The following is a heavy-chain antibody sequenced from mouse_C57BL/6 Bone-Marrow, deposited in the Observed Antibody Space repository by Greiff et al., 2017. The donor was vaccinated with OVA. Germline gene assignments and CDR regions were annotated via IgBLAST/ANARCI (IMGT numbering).Heavy chain of an antibody. V-gene: IGHV5-16*01. J-gene: IGHJ4*01. D-gene: IGHD2-1*01. CDR1: GFTFSDYY. Sequence: DVKLVESEGGLVQPGSSMKLSCTASGFTFSDYYMAWVRQVPEKGLEWVANINYDGSSTYYLDSLKSRFIISRDNAKNILYLQMSSLKSEDTATYYCARIYYGNPYYYAMDYWGQGTSVTVSS. CDR3: ARIYYGNPYYYAMDY. CDR2: INYDGSST.